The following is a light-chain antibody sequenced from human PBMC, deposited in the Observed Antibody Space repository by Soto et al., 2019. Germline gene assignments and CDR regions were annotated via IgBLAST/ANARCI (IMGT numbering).Light chain of an antibody. V-gene: IGKV1-39*01. CDR2: DAS. CDR3: QPSHSLPFT. CDR1: QTIDRS. Sequence: DVQMTQSPPSLSASVGDRVTITCRASQTIDRSLNWYQQKPGNPPNLLIYDASNLQSGVPSRFSGSGSGTDFTLTIRRLQPDDFATDSCQPSHSLPFTFGPGTRVDIK. J-gene: IGKJ3*01.